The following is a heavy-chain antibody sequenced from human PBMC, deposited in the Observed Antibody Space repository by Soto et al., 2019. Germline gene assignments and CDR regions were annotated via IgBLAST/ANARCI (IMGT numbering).Heavy chain of an antibody. V-gene: IGHV1-3*01. J-gene: IGHJ6*02. CDR2: INAGNGNT. D-gene: IGHD2-2*01. CDR3: ARRIVLVPAAMSFDYYYGMDV. CDR1: GYTFTSYA. Sequence: ASVKVYCKASGYTFTSYAMHWVRQAPGQRLEWMGWINAGNGNTKYSQKFQGRVTITRDTSASTAYMELSSLRSEDTAVYYCARRIVLVPAAMSFDYYYGMDVWGQGTRVTVSS.